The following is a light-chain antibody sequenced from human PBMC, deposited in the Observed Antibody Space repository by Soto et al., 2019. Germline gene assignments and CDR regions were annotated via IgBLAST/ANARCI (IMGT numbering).Light chain of an antibody. CDR3: LQNNVFPRT. J-gene: IGKJ1*01. Sequence: DIQMTQSPSSLSASVGDRVTITCRASQAIRNDLAWYQQKQGRAPKRLIYGSSSLQSGVPSRFSGSGSGTEFTLTISSLQPEDFATYYWLQNNVFPRTFGQGSKVQIK. V-gene: IGKV1-17*01. CDR2: GSS. CDR1: QAIRND.